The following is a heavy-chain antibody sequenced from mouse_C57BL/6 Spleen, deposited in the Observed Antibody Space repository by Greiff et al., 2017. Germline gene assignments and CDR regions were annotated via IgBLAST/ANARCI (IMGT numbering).Heavy chain of an antibody. Sequence: QVQLQQPGAELVRPGSSVKLSCKASGYTFTSYWMDWVKQRPGQGLEWIGNIYPSDSETHYNQKFKDKATLTVDKSSSTAYMQLSSLTSEDSAVYYCAREGYDGYYYAMDYWGQGTSVTVSS. CDR2: IYPSDSET. V-gene: IGHV1-61*01. D-gene: IGHD2-2*01. J-gene: IGHJ4*01. CDR1: GYTFTSYW. CDR3: AREGYDGYYYAMDY.